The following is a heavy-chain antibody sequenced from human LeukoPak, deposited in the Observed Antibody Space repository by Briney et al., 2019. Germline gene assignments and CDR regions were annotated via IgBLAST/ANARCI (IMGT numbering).Heavy chain of an antibody. V-gene: IGHV4-61*02. Sequence: SETLSLTCTVSGGSISSGSYYWSWIRQPAGKGLEWIGRIYTSGSTNYNPSLKSRVTISVDTSKNQFSLKLSSVTAADTAVYYCARVRYYDFWSGSQGAFDIWGQGTMVTVSS. CDR3: ARVRYYDFWSGSQGAFDI. D-gene: IGHD3-3*01. CDR1: GGSISSGSYY. CDR2: IYTSGST. J-gene: IGHJ3*02.